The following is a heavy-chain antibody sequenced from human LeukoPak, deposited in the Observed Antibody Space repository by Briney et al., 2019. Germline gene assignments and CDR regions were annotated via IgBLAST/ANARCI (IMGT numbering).Heavy chain of an antibody. CDR2: ISAYNGNT. Sequence: HRASVKVSCKASGYTFTSYGISWVRQAPGQGLEWMGWISAYNGNTNYAQKLQGRVTMTTDTSTSTAYMELTSLRSDDTAVYYCARDRYCSGAGCYSNYYGMDVWGQGTTVTVSS. D-gene: IGHD2-15*01. J-gene: IGHJ6*02. CDR3: ARDRYCSGAGCYSNYYGMDV. V-gene: IGHV1-18*01. CDR1: GYTFTSYG.